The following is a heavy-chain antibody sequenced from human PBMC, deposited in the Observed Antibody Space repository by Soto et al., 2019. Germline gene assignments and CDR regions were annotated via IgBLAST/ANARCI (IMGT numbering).Heavy chain of an antibody. CDR2: INAGNGNT. CDR1: GYTFTSYA. CDR3: ASHAYCSSTSCYVRHLGY. Sequence: QVQLVQSGAEEKKPGASVKVSCKASGYTFTSYAMHWVRQAPGQRLEWLGWINAGNGNTKYSQKFQGRVTITRYTSASTAYMERRSLRSEDTAVYYCASHAYCSSTSCYVRHLGYWGQGTLVTVSS. V-gene: IGHV1-3*05. D-gene: IGHD2-2*01. J-gene: IGHJ4*02.